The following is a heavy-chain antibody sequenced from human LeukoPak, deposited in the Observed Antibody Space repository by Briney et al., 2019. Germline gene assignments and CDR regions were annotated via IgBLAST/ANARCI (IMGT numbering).Heavy chain of an antibody. Sequence: SETLSLTCAVYGGSFSGYYWSWIRQPPGKGREWIGEINHSGSTNYNQSLKRRVTISVDTTQNHFSLKLSSVTAADTAVYYCPRSYYSGRNDALDIWGQGTMVTVSS. CDR3: PRSYYSGRNDALDI. CDR1: GGSFSGYY. V-gene: IGHV4-34*01. J-gene: IGHJ3*02. D-gene: IGHD3-10*01. CDR2: INHSGST.